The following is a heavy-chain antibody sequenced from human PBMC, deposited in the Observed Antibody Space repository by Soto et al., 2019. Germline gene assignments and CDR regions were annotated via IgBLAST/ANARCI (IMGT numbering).Heavy chain of an antibody. V-gene: IGHV4-39*01. CDR3: ARHGYYYGSGSSRFDP. CDR1: GGSISSSSYY. D-gene: IGHD3-10*01. J-gene: IGHJ5*02. CDR2: IYYSGST. Sequence: SETLSLTCTVSGGSISSSSYYWGWIRQPPGKGLEWIGSIYYSGSTYYNPSLKSRVTISVDTSKNQFSLKLSSVTAADTAVYYCARHGYYYGSGSSRFDPWGQGTLVTVSS.